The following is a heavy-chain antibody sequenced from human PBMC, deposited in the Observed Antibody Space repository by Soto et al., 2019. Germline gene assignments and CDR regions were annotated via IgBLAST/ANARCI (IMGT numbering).Heavy chain of an antibody. D-gene: IGHD3-22*01. CDR2: ISSTGGST. Sequence: EVQLVESGGALVQPGGSLRLSCSASGFTFSTYPIHWVRQAPGKGLEYASAISSTGGSTYYADSVKGRFTISRDNSKNTLYLQMSSLRAEDTAVYHFVQEIFDTSGYYYAYWGQGTQVTVSS. V-gene: IGHV3-64D*08. CDR1: GFTFSTYP. J-gene: IGHJ4*02. CDR3: VQEIFDTSGYYYAY.